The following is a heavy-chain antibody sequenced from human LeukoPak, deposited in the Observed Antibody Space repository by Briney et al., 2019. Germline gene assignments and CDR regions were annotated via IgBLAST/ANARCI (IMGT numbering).Heavy chain of an antibody. V-gene: IGHV4-31*03. CDR2: IYYSGST. J-gene: IGHJ5*02. D-gene: IGHD6-6*01. CDR3: ARVYSSSSGNWVGWFDP. CDR1: GGSISSGGYY. Sequence: PSQTLFLTCTVSGGSISSGGYYWSWIRQHPGKGLEWIGYIYYSGSTYYNPSLKSRVTISVDTSKNQFSLKLSSVTAADTAVYYCARVYSSSSGNWVGWFDPWGQGTLVTVSS.